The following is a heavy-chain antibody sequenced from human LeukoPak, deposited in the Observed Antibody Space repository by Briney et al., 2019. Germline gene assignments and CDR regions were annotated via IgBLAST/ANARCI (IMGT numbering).Heavy chain of an antibody. J-gene: IGHJ5*02. D-gene: IGHD3-22*01. CDR1: GYTFTGYY. CDR2: INPNSGGT. CDR3: ARGFYYYDSSGYYYENWSDP. V-gene: IGHV1-2*06. Sequence: ASVKVSCTASGYTFTGYYMHWVRQAPGQGLEWMRRINPNSGGTNYAQKFQGRVTMTRDTSISTAYMELSRLRSDDTAVYYCARGFYYYDSSGYYYENWSDPWGQGTLVTVSS.